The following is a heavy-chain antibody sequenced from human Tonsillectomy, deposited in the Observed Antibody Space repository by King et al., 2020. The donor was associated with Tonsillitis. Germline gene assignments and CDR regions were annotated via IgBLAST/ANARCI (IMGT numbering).Heavy chain of an antibody. V-gene: IGHV3-30*18. CDR1: GFTFSSYG. CDR2: ISYDGSKK. D-gene: IGHD2-2*01. J-gene: IGHJ6*02. Sequence: VQLVESGGGVVQPGRSLRLSCAASGFTFSSYGMHWVRQAPGKGLEWVAVISYDGSKKYYADSVKGRFTISRDNSKNTLYVPMNSLRAEDTAVYYCSNTGYCSTTSCPDYYYYGMDVWGQGTTVTVSS. CDR3: SNTGYCSTTSCPDYYYYGMDV.